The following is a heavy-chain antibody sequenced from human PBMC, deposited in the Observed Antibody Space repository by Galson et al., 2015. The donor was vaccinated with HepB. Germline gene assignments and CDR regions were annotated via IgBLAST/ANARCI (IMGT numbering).Heavy chain of an antibody. D-gene: IGHD5-18*01. J-gene: IGHJ3*02. V-gene: IGHV3-74*01. CDR2: INSDGSST. CDR1: GFTFSSYW. Sequence: SLRLSCAASGFTFSSYWMHWVRQAPGKGLVWVSRINSDGSSTSYADSVKGRFTISRDNAKNTLYLQMNSLRAEDTAVYYRARKDTAMADDAFDIWGQGTMVTVSS. CDR3: ARKDTAMADDAFDI.